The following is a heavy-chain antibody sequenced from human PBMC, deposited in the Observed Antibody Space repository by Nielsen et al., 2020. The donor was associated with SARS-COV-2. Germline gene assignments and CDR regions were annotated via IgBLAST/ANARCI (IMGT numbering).Heavy chain of an antibody. CDR2: ISAYNGNT. CDR3: ARDIHGSGSLIPFYYYGMDV. J-gene: IGHJ6*02. V-gene: IGHV1-18*01. Sequence: WVRQAPGQGLEWMGWISAYNGNTNYAQKLQGRVTMTTDTSTSTAYMELRSLRSDDTAVYYCARDIHGSGSLIPFYYYGMDVWGQGTTVTVSS. D-gene: IGHD3-10*01.